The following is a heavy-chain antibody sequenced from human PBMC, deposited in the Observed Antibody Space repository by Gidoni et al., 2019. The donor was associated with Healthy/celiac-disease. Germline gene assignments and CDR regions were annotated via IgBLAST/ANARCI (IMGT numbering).Heavy chain of an antibody. J-gene: IGHJ3*02. Sequence: QFHLQDSAPELLNPSPTLSLPCTSSVGSISSGDYYWSWIRQPPGKGLEWIGYIYYSGSTYYNPSLKSRVTISVDTSKNQFSLKLSSVTAADTAVYYCARVIRVDAFDIRGQGTMVTVSS. V-gene: IGHV4-30-4*01. CDR3: ARVIRVDAFDI. CDR1: VGSISSGDYY. CDR2: IYYSGST. D-gene: IGHD4-17*01.